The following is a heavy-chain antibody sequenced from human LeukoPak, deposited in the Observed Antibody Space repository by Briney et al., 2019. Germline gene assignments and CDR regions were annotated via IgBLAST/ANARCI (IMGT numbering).Heavy chain of an antibody. V-gene: IGHV4-4*09. Sequence: SETLSLTCTISGVSISSYYWSWIRQPPGKGLEWIGYIYTSGSTNHNPSLKSRVTISVDTSKNQFSLKLSSVTAADTAVYYCARHVSTSESENFDYWGQGTLVTVSS. CDR2: IYTSGST. J-gene: IGHJ4*02. CDR3: ARHVSTSESENFDY. D-gene: IGHD3-10*02. CDR1: GVSISSYY.